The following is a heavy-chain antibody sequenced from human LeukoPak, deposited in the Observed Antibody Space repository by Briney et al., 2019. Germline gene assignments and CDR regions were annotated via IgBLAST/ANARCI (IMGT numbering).Heavy chain of an antibody. CDR3: ARSIAAAGGFDY. V-gene: IGHV3-53*01. CDR1: GFIVSSNY. Sequence: GGSLRLSCAASGFIVSSNYMSWVRQAPGKGLEWVSTIYSGGSTYYADSVKGRFTISRDNAKNSLYLQMNSLRAEDTAVYYCARSIAAAGGFDYWGQGTLVTVSS. CDR2: IYSGGST. J-gene: IGHJ4*02. D-gene: IGHD6-13*01.